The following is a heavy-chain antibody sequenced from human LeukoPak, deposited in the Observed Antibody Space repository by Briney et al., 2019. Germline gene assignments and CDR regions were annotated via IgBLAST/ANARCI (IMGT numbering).Heavy chain of an antibody. J-gene: IGHJ3*02. D-gene: IGHD5-12*01. CDR1: GFTFSSYS. V-gene: IGHV3-21*01. Sequence: GGSLRLSCAASGFTFSSYSMIWVRQAPGKGLEWVSSISSSSRYRYYADSVKGRFTISRDNAKNSLYLQMNSLRAEDTAVYYCARVKEASAFDIWGQGTMVTVSS. CDR2: ISSSSRYR. CDR3: ARVKEASAFDI.